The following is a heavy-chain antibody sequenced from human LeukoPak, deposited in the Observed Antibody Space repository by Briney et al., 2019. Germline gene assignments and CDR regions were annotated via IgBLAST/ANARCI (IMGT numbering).Heavy chain of an antibody. CDR3: ARDPVRDGYPYSFDY. CDR1: GFTFSSYA. Sequence: GGSLRLSCAASGFTFSSYAMRWVRQAPGKGLEWVSAISGSGGSTYYADSVKGRFTISRDNSKNTLYLQMNSLRAEDTAVYYCARDPVRDGYPYSFDYWGQGTLVTVSS. J-gene: IGHJ4*02. D-gene: IGHD5-24*01. CDR2: ISGSGGST. V-gene: IGHV3-23*01.